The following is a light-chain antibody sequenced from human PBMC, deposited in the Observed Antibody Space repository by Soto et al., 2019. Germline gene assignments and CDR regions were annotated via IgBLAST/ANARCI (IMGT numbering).Light chain of an antibody. CDR3: ASLTTTSFV. CDR2: EVS. Sequence: QSVLIQPASVSGSPGQSITISCTGTSSDVGAYNFVSWYQHHPDKAPKLMISEVSNRPSGVSDRFSGSKSGNTASLTISGLQAEDEADYYCASLTTTSFVFGTGTRSPS. J-gene: IGLJ1*01. V-gene: IGLV2-14*01. CDR1: SSDVGAYNF.